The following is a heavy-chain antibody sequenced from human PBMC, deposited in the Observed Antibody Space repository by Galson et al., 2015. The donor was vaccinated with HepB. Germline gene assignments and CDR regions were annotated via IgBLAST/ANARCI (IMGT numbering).Heavy chain of an antibody. CDR3: ARHYGDYAYYYYYYMDV. Sequence: SVKVSCKASGGTLSSYAISWVRQAPGQGLEWMGGIIPIFGTANYAQKFQGRVTITADESTSTAYMELSSLRSEDTAVYYCARHYGDYAYYYYYYMDVWGKGTTVTVSS. V-gene: IGHV1-69*13. J-gene: IGHJ6*03. D-gene: IGHD4-17*01. CDR2: IIPIFGTA. CDR1: GGTLSSYA.